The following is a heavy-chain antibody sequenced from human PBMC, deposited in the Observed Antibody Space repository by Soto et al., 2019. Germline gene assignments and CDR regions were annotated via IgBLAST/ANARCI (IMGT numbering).Heavy chain of an antibody. CDR2: ISGSGFKK. Sequence: GGSLRLSCAGSGFIFESFGRSCVRQAPGKGLEWISSISGSGFKKYYADSVKGRFTISRDNSKSTVYLELNNLSAEDTAVYHCAKNQGVELVPLATVDWFDPWGQGSVVTVSS. CDR3: AKNQGVELVPLATVDWFDP. J-gene: IGHJ5*02. V-gene: IGHV3-23*01. CDR1: GFIFESFG. D-gene: IGHD1-26*01.